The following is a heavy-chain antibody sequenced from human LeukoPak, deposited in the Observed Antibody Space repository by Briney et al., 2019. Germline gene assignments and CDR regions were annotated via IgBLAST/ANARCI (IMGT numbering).Heavy chain of an antibody. Sequence: PSETLSLTCTVAGGSISSYYWSWIRQPPGKGLEWIGYIYYSGSTNYNPSLKSRVTISVDTSKNQFSLKLSSVTAADTAVYYCARHGYSSGSLAWFDPWGQGTLVIVSS. CDR1: GGSISSYY. V-gene: IGHV4-59*01. D-gene: IGHD6-19*01. CDR2: IYYSGST. CDR3: ARHGYSSGSLAWFDP. J-gene: IGHJ5*02.